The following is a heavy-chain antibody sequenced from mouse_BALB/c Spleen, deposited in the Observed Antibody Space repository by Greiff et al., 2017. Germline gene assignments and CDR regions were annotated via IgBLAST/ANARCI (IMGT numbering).Heavy chain of an antibody. CDR2: IWSGGST. J-gene: IGHJ4*01. CDR3: ASPMITTDYAMDY. V-gene: IGHV2-2*02. Sequence: VQVVESGPGLVQPSQSLSITCTVSGFSLTSYGVHWVRQSPGKGLEWLGVIWSGGSTDYNAAFISRLSISKDNSKSQVFFKMNSLQANDTAIYYCASPMITTDYAMDYWGQGTSVTVSS. D-gene: IGHD2-4*01. CDR1: GFSLTSYG.